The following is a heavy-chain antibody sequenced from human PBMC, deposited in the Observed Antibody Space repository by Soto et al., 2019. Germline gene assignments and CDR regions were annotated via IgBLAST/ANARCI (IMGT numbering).Heavy chain of an antibody. CDR2: IYYTGTT. Sequence: SETLSLTCTVSGGSISSYYWSWIRQPPGKGLEWIGYIYYTGTTDYNPSLKSRVTISVDTSKTQFSLNLRSVTAADTAVYYCARDLAAVPRAFDYWGRGTLVTVSS. J-gene: IGHJ4*02. CDR1: GGSISSYY. D-gene: IGHD6-13*01. V-gene: IGHV4-59*01. CDR3: ARDLAAVPRAFDY.